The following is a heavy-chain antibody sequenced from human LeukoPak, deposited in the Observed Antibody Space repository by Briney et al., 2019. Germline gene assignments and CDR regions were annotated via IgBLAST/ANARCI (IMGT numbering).Heavy chain of an antibody. CDR3: ARRVAVAGPNWFDP. J-gene: IGHJ5*02. D-gene: IGHD6-19*01. Sequence: ASVKVSCKASGYTFTGYYMHWVRQAPGQGLEWMGWINPNSGGTNYAQKLQGRVTMTTDTSTSTAYMELRSLRSDDTAVYYCARRVAVAGPNWFDPWGQGTLVTVSS. CDR1: GYTFTGYY. CDR2: INPNSGGT. V-gene: IGHV1-2*02.